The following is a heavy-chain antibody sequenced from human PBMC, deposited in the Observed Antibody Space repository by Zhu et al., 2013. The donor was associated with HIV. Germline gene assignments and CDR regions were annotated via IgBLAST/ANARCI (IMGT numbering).Heavy chain of an antibody. CDR2: VNPNTGAT. CDR1: GYTFAAYY. Sequence: AELVQSGAEVVRPGASVTVSCKSSGYTFAAYYLHWVRQAPGQGLEWMGWVNPNTGATNYAQKFQGRVTMTRDTSITTVYMDLNSLRSDDTAVYFCTRSRTVEKAEYFQHWGQGTLVTVFS. CDR3: TRSRTVEKAEYFQH. V-gene: IGHV1-2*02. J-gene: IGHJ1*01. D-gene: IGHD4-17*01.